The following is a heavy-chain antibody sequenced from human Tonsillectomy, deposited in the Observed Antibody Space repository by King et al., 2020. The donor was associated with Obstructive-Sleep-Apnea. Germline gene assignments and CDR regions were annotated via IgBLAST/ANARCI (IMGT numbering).Heavy chain of an antibody. Sequence: VQLVESGGGLVQPGGSLRLSCAASGFTLNTYWMNWVRRAPGKGLVWVSRINSDASTTNYADSVKGRFTISRDNAKNTLYLQMNSLRAEDTAVYYCVRAQYTSSRFDYWGQGTLVTVSS. CDR3: VRAQYTSSRFDY. CDR2: INSDASTT. J-gene: IGHJ4*02. D-gene: IGHD6-13*01. V-gene: IGHV3-74*01. CDR1: GFTLNTYW.